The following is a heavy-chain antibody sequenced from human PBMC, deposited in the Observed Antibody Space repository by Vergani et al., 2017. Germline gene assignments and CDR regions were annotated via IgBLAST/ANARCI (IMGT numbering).Heavy chain of an antibody. CDR2: INHSGST. D-gene: IGHD6-13*01. CDR3: AREYSSSWYSGGAFDI. CDR1: GGSFSGYY. V-gene: IGHV4-34*01. J-gene: IGHJ3*02. Sequence: QVQLQQWGAGLLKPSETLSLTCAVYGGSFSGYYWSWIRQPPGKGLEWIGEINHSGSTNYNPSLKSRVTISVDTSKNQFSLKLSSVTAADTAVYYCAREYSSSWYSGGAFDIWGQGTMVTVSS.